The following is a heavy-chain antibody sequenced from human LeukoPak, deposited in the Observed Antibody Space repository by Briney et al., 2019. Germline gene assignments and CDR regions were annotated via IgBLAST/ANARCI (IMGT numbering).Heavy chain of an antibody. Sequence: QTGGSLRLSCAASGFTFDDYAMHWVRQAPGKGLEWVSGISWNSGSIGYADSVKGRFTISRDNAKNSLYLQMNSLRAEDTALYYCAKGSEDIVVVVAADKLRSSFDIWGQGTMVTVSS. D-gene: IGHD2-15*01. J-gene: IGHJ3*02. CDR2: ISWNSGSI. CDR1: GFTFDDYA. CDR3: AKGSEDIVVVVAADKLRSSFDI. V-gene: IGHV3-9*01.